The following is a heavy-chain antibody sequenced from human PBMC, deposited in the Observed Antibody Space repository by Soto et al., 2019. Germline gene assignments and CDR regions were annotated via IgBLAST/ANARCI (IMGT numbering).Heavy chain of an antibody. Sequence: PWGSLRLSCAASWFTISSLWMSWVRQTPGKGLEWVGNIKPDGSEKSYVDSVKGRFTISRDNAKNSLFLELNSLRAEDTAVYYCARDYLWGQGTQVTVSS. CDR3: ARDYL. V-gene: IGHV3-7*01. CDR1: WFTISSLW. CDR2: IKPDGSEK. J-gene: IGHJ5*02.